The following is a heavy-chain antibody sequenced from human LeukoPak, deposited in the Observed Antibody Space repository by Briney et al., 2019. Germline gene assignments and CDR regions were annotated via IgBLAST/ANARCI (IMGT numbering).Heavy chain of an antibody. CDR2: IYYSGST. CDR1: GGSISSSSYY. V-gene: IGHV4-39*01. Sequence: SETLSLTCTVSGGSISSSSYYWGWIRQPPGKGLEWIGSIYYSGSTYYNPSLKSRVTISVDTSKNQFPLKLSSVTAADTAVYYCARQMPYYYGSGSYCFDYWGQGTLVTVSS. CDR3: ARQMPYYYGSGSYCFDY. J-gene: IGHJ4*02. D-gene: IGHD3-10*01.